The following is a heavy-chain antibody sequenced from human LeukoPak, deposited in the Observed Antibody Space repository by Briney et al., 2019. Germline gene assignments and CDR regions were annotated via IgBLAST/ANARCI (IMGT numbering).Heavy chain of an antibody. CDR2: IDPSDSYT. CDR3: AIDSSGRDAFDI. V-gene: IGHV5-10-1*01. J-gene: IGHJ3*02. D-gene: IGHD3-22*01. CDR1: GYSFTSYW. Sequence: GESLKVSCKGSGYSFTSYWISWVRQMPGKGLEWMGRIDPSDSYTNYSPSFQGHVTISADKSISTAYLQWSSLKASDTAMYYCAIDSSGRDAFDIWGQGTMVTVSS.